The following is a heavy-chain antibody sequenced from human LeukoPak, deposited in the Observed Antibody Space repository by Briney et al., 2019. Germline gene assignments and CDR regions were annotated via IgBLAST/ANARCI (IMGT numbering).Heavy chain of an antibody. CDR2: INPNSGGT. CDR1: GYTFTGYY. V-gene: IGHV1-2*02. Sequence: ASVKVSCKASGYTFTGYYMHWVRQAPGQGLEWMGWINPNSGGTNYAQKFQGRVTMARDTSISTAYMELSRLRSDDTAVYYCATEFGNSSSSAYYYYYMDVWGKGTTVTVSS. D-gene: IGHD6-6*01. CDR3: ATEFGNSSSSAYYYYYMDV. J-gene: IGHJ6*03.